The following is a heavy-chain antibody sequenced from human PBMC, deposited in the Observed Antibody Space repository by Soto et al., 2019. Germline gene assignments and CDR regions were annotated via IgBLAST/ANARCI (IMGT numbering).Heavy chain of an antibody. CDR3: AKSLDPPPARIPSGPYYMDA. CDR2: ISAYNGNT. V-gene: IGHV1-18*01. J-gene: IGHJ6*03. Sequence: QVHLVQAGPAVKKPGASVKVSCKASGYTFTSYGISWVRQAPGQGLPWMGWISAYNGNTNFATKHQRRATMTTDTSTSTASMGLRSLRSDHTPAYYCAKSLDPPPARIPSGPYYMDAWGKGTTVTVSS. D-gene: IGHD6-6*01. CDR1: GYTFTSYG.